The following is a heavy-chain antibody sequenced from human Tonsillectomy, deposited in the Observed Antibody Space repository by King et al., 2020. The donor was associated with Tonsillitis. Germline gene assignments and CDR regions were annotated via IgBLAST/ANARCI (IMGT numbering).Heavy chain of an antibody. CDR2: IYYKGST. V-gene: IGHV4-31*03. Sequence: QLQESGPGLVTPSQTLSLTCTVSGGSISNDDFYWSWIRQHPGKGLEWIGYIYYKGSTYYNPSLRSRVTISLETSRNQFSLKMRSVTAADTAVYYCAREHRATWHYFDYWGQGTLVTVSS. D-gene: IGHD5-24*01. CDR3: AREHRATWHYFDY. J-gene: IGHJ4*02. CDR1: GGSISNDDFY.